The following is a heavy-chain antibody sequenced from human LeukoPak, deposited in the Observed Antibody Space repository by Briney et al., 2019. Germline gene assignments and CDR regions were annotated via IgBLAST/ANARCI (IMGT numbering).Heavy chain of an antibody. J-gene: IGHJ4*02. CDR2: ISAYNGNT. CDR3: ARGHYGSGTPRSFDY. Sequence: ASVKVSCKASGYTFTSYVISWLRQAPGQGLEWMGWISAYNGNTNYAQKLQGRVTMTTDTSTSTAYMELRSLRSDDTAVYYCARGHYGSGTPRSFDYWGQGTLVTVSS. V-gene: IGHV1-18*01. D-gene: IGHD3-10*01. CDR1: GYTFTSYV.